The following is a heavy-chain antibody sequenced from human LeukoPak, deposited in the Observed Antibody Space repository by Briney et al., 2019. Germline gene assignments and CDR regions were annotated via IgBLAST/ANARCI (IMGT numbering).Heavy chain of an antibody. D-gene: IGHD3-22*01. J-gene: IGHJ5*02. CDR2: ISAYNGNT. CDR1: GYTFASYG. CDR3: ARAPYYDVGWFDP. Sequence: ASVKVSCKASGYTFASYGISWVRQAPGQGLEWMGWISAYNGNTKYAQKLQDRVTMTTDTSTSTAYMELRSLRSDDTAMYYCARAPYYDVGWFDPWGQGTLVTVSS. V-gene: IGHV1-18*01.